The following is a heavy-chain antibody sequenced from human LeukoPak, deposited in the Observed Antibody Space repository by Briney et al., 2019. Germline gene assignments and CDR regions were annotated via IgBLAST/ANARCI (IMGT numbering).Heavy chain of an antibody. CDR1: GFTFSSYS. Sequence: PGGSLRLSCAASGFTFSSYSMTWVRQAPGKGPKWVSTIRSNGGDTYYADSVRGRFTISRDNSQNTLYLEMNNLRAEDTAVYYCAKGGYTTCFDPWGQGTLVTVSS. CDR2: IRSNGGDT. V-gene: IGHV3-23*01. J-gene: IGHJ5*02. D-gene: IGHD2-15*01. CDR3: AKGGYTTCFDP.